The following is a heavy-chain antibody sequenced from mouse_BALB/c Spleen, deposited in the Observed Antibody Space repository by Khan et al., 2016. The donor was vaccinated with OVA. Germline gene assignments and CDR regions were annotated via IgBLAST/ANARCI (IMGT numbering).Heavy chain of an antibody. D-gene: IGHD1-2*01. Sequence: QVQLQQSGAELARPGASVKLSCKASGYSFTDYYINWVKQRTRQGLEWIGEISPGSGDTYYNEKFKGKATLTADKSSSTAYMQLSRLTSEASAVYFYARRNYFGYTFAYWGQGTLVTVSA. J-gene: IGHJ3*01. V-gene: IGHV1-77*01. CDR3: ARRNYFGYTFAY. CDR1: GYSFTDYY. CDR2: ISPGSGDT.